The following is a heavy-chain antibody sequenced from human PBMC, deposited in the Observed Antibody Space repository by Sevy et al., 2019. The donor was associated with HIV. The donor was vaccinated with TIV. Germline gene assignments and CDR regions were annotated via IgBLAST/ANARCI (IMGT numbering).Heavy chain of an antibody. CDR2: ISGTGGRT. CDR1: GFTLNSYA. Sequence: GGSLRLSCVASGFTLNSYAMSWVRQAPGKGLEWISDISGTGGRTNYADSVVGRFTISRDNSKNPLYLQMNTLRAEDTAIYFCARDGYNWIPFDHWGQGTLVTVSS. J-gene: IGHJ4*02. D-gene: IGHD1-20*01. CDR3: ARDGYNWIPFDH. V-gene: IGHV3-23*01.